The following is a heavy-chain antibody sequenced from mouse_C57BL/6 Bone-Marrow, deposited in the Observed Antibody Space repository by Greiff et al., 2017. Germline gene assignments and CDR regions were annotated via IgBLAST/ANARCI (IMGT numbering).Heavy chain of an antibody. CDR2: INPSSGYT. CDR3: ARGGPKGVFDY. V-gene: IGHV1-4*01. CDR1: GYTFTSYT. Sequence: VQLVESGAELARPGASVKMSCKASGYTFTSYTMHWVKQRPGQGLEWIGYINPSSGYTKYNQKFKDKATLTADKSSSTAYMQLSSLTSEDSAVYYCARGGPKGVFDYWGQGTTLTVSS. J-gene: IGHJ2*01.